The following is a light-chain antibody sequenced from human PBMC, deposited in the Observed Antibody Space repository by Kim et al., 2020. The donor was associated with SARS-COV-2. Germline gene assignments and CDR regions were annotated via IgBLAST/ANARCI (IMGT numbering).Light chain of an antibody. J-gene: IGLJ2*01. V-gene: IGLV2-23*02. CDR2: EVS. CDR1: SSDIGSYNL. Sequence: QSITISCTGTSSDIGSYNLVSWYQLHPGKAPQLMIYEVSERPSGVSNRFSGSKSGITASLTISGLQAEDEADYYCCSYAGSSTFVVFGGGTQLTVL. CDR3: CSYAGSSTFVV.